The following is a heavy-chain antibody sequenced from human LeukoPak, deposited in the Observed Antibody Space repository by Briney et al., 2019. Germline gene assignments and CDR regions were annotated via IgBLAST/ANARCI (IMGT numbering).Heavy chain of an antibody. Sequence: GGSLRLSCAASGFTFSSYAMSWVRQAPGKGLEWVSAIGGSGGSTYYADSVKGRFTISRDNSKNTLYLQMNSLRAEDTAVYYCAKDGPVAGTGEVYYYYYGMDVWGQGTTVTVSS. CDR1: GFTFSSYA. J-gene: IGHJ6*02. CDR3: AKDGPVAGTGEVYYYYYGMDV. D-gene: IGHD6-19*01. CDR2: IGGSGGST. V-gene: IGHV3-23*01.